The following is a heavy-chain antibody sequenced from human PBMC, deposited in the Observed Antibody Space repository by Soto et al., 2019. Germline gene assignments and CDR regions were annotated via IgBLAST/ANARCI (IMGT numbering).Heavy chain of an antibody. CDR2: IKSKSNGETI. CDR3: TMSQGASRSFECSIDPFDP. CDR1: GFTFSNAW. V-gene: IGHV3-15*07. J-gene: IGHJ5*02. Sequence: EVQLVESGGGVVKPGGSLRLSCAGSGFTFSNAWMNWVRQVPGKGLEWVGRIKSKSNGETIDYAAHVKGTFTISRDDSRYTLFLQMNNQGTADSAVYYCTMSQGASRSFECSIDPFDPCSQGTLVTVSS. D-gene: IGHD3-3*01.